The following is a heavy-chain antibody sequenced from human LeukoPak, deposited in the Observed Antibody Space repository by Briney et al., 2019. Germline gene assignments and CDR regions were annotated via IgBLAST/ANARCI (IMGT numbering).Heavy chain of an antibody. CDR1: GYTFIDYG. CDR2: TSTYTGNT. V-gene: IGHV1-18*01. J-gene: IGHJ4*02. CDR3: TRDNELYDY. Sequence: GASVKVSCKASGYTFIDYGITWVRQAPGKGLEWMGWTSTYTGNTHYAQKFQGRVTVTTDTSTSTAYMELRSLTSDDTAVYYCTRDNELYDYWGQGTLVTVSS. D-gene: IGHD3-10*01.